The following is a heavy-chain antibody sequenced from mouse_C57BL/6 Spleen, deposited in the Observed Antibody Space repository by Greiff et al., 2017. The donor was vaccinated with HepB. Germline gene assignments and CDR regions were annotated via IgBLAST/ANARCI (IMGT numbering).Heavy chain of an antibody. CDR1: GYTFTDYY. CDR2: INPYNGGT. CDR3: AAEGPFYAMDY. V-gene: IGHV1-19*01. J-gene: IGHJ4*01. Sequence: VQLQQSGPVLVKPGASVKMSCKASGYTFTDYYMNWVKQSHGKSLEWIGVINPYNGGTSYNQKFKGKATLTVDKSSSTAYMELNSLTSEDSAVYYCAAEGPFYAMDYWGQGTSVTVSS.